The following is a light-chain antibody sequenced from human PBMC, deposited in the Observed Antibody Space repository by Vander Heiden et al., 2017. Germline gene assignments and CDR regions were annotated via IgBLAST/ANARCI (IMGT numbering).Light chain of an antibody. V-gene: IGKV3-15*01. CDR1: QSVSTN. CDR2: AAS. J-gene: IGKJ1*01. Sequence: EIVMTQSPATLSVSPGESATLSCRASQSVSTNLAWYQQKPGQGPRLLIFAASTRAPGGPDRISGSGAGTEFALTISSLQSEDVAVYFCQQYNNWPPWTFGQGTKVEIK. CDR3: QQYNNWPPWT.